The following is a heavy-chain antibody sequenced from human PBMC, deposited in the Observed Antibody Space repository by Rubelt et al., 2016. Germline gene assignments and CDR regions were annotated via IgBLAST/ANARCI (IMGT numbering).Heavy chain of an antibody. CDR1: GGTFSSYA. Sequence: GGTFSSYAISWVRQAPGQGLEWMGRINPNSGGTNYAQKFQGRVTMTRDTSISTAYMELRSLRSDDTAVYYCARWYYDILTTSPPLDYWGQGTLVTVSS. D-gene: IGHD3-9*01. V-gene: IGHV1-2*06. CDR2: INPNSGGT. CDR3: ARWYYDILTTSPPLDY. J-gene: IGHJ4*02.